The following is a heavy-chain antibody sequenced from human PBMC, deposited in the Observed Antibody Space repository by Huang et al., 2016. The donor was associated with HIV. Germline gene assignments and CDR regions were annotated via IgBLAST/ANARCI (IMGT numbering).Heavy chain of an antibody. CDR3: VHRLRYGKWYVDY. V-gene: IGHV2-5*02. D-gene: IGHD6-13*01. Sequence: QITLKESGPTLVKPTQTLTLTCTFSGFSLTSSGVAVGWIRQPPGKALEWLTLIYWDNEERFSPSLKTRLTITKDTPKNEVVLTMTNMDPVDTATYYCVHRLRYGKWYVDYWGQGVLVTVSS. J-gene: IGHJ4*02. CDR1: GFSLTSSGVA. CDR2: IYWDNEE.